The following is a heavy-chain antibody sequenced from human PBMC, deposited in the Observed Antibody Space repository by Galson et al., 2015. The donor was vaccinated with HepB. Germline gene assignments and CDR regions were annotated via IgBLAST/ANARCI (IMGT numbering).Heavy chain of an antibody. Sequence: SLRLSCAASGFTFSPYTMNWVRQAPGKGLEWVSSISSSGRTIYYADSVKGRFTISRDNAKNSLYLQMNSLRDEDTALYYCARDCSGGSCYRVSGYYYGMDVWGQGTT. CDR2: ISSSGRTI. V-gene: IGHV3-48*02. CDR3: ARDCSGGSCYRVSGYYYGMDV. D-gene: IGHD2-15*01. J-gene: IGHJ6*02. CDR1: GFTFSPYT.